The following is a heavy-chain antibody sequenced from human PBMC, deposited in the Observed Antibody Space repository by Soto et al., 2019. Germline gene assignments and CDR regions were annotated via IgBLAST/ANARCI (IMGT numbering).Heavy chain of an antibody. CDR3: ARVGATGSYLSPDY. D-gene: IGHD1-26*01. V-gene: IGHV3-33*01. CDR2: IWYDGSKK. J-gene: IGHJ4*02. Sequence: QVQLVESGGGVVQPGRSLRLSCAASGFTFSSCGMHWVRQAPGKGLEWVTVIWYDGSKKFYADSVKRRFTISRDNSKNMLYLQMNSLRVEDTAVYYCARVGATGSYLSPDYWGQGTLVTVSS. CDR1: GFTFSSCG.